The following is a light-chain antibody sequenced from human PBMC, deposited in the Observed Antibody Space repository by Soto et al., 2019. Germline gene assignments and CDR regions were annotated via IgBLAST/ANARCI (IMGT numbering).Light chain of an antibody. V-gene: IGLV2-14*03. CDR1: GSDVGAYHS. J-gene: IGLJ3*02. CDR2: DVS. CDR3: SSFTDTGTVM. Sequence: QSVLTQPASVSGSPGQSFTISCTGTGSDVGAYHSVSWYQQHPGKAPKLIIFDVSNRPSGVSNRFSGSKSGNTASLTISGLQAEDEADYYCSSFTDTGTVMFGGGTKLTVL.